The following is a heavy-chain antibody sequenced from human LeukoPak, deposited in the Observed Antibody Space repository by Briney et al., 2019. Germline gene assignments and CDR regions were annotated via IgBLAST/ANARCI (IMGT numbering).Heavy chain of an antibody. J-gene: IGHJ4*02. V-gene: IGHV4-61*02. CDR1: GGSISSGSYY. CDR2: IYTSGST. CDR3: ARVGGYFDWLLGPFDY. D-gene: IGHD3-9*01. Sequence: SETLSLTCTVSGGSISSGSYYWSWIRQPAGKGLEWIGRIYTSGSTNYNPSLKSRVTISVDTSKNQFSLKLSSVTAADTAVYYCARVGGYFDWLLGPFDYWGQGTLVTVSS.